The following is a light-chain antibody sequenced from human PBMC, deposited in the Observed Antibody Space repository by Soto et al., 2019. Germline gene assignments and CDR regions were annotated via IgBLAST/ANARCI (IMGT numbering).Light chain of an antibody. J-gene: IGLJ3*02. Sequence: QSVLTQPPSASGTPGQRVTISCSGSSSNIGSNYVYWYQQLPGTAPKLLIYRNNQRPSGVPDRFSGSKSGTSASLAISGLRSEDEADYYCAAWDDSLRGPVFGEGTKLTVL. CDR1: SSNIGSNY. CDR3: AAWDDSLRGPV. CDR2: RNN. V-gene: IGLV1-47*01.